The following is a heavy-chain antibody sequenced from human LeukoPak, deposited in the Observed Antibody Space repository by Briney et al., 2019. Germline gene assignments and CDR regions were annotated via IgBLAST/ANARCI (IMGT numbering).Heavy chain of an antibody. CDR3: AELGITLIGGV. CDR2: ISSSGSTI. D-gene: IGHD3-10*02. J-gene: IGHJ6*04. Sequence: GGSLRLSCTTSGFTFSSSAMSWVRQAPGKGLEWVSYISSSGSTIYYADSVKGRFTISRDNAKNSLYLQMNSLRAEDTAVYYCAELGITLIGGVWGKGTTVTISS. V-gene: IGHV3-48*03. CDR1: GFTFSSSA.